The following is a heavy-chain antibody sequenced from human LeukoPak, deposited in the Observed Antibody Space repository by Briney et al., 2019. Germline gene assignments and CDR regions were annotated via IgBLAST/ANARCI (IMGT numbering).Heavy chain of an antibody. V-gene: IGHV4-59*01. CDR1: GGSISSYY. J-gene: IGHJ3*01. Sequence: PSETLSLTCAVSGGSISSYYWSWIRQPPGKGLEWIGYIYYRGSTSYNPSPKSRVTISVDTSKNQFSLKLSSVTAADTAVYFCARVPYYYDSSGAFDVWGLGTMVTVSS. D-gene: IGHD3-22*01. CDR2: IYYRGST. CDR3: ARVPYYYDSSGAFDV.